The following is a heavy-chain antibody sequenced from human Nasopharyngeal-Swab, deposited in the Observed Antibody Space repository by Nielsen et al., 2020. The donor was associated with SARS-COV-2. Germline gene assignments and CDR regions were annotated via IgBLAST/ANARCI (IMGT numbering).Heavy chain of an antibody. D-gene: IGHD5-12*01. CDR3: AKDRDSGDDSDDYYHYYGMDV. V-gene: IGHV3-33*06. J-gene: IGHJ6*02. Sequence: GESLKISCAASGFPFSSYGMHWVSQAPGKGLGWVAVIWYDGSNKYYADSVKGRFTISRDNSKNTVNLQMNSLRVEDTAIYYCAKDRDSGDDSDDYYHYYGMDVWGQGTTVTVFS. CDR1: GFPFSSYG. CDR2: IWYDGSNK.